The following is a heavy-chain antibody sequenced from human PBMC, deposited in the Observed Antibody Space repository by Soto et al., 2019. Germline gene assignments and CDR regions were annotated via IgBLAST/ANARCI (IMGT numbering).Heavy chain of an antibody. D-gene: IGHD3-22*01. CDR3: ARGDATKIIVTTYYGMDV. CDR2: IIPVFGTP. J-gene: IGHJ6*02. V-gene: IGHV1-69*12. Sequence: QVQVVHSGAEVKKPGSSVKVSCKASGGSFSNYGISWVRQAPGQGLEWMGGIIPVFGTPHYAQKFQDRVTITADESTSTVYMEVSSLTSEDTAVYYCARGDATKIIVTTYYGMDVCVHGTTVTVSS. CDR1: GGSFSNYG.